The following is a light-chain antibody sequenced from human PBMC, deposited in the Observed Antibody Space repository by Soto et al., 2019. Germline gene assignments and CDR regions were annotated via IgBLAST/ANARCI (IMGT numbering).Light chain of an antibody. Sequence: QSVLTQPPSVSGAPGQRVTISCTGSSSNIGAGYDVHWYQQLPGTAPKLLIYGNSNRPSGVPDRFSGSKSGTSASLAITGLQAEDEADYYCQSYDRSLGGHVFGTGTKVTVL. CDR1: SSNIGAGYD. V-gene: IGLV1-40*01. CDR3: QSYDRSLGGHV. J-gene: IGLJ1*01. CDR2: GNS.